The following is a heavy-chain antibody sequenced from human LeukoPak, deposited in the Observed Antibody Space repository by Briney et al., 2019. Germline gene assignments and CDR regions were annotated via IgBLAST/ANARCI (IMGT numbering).Heavy chain of an antibody. Sequence: PGGSLRLSCAASGFTFSNFWMHWVRQAPGKGLEWVSAISGSGGSTYYADSVKGRFTISRDNSKNTLYLQMNSLRAEDTAVYYCAKVHYDFWSGYYTGVDYWGQGTLVTVSS. CDR1: GFTFSNFW. V-gene: IGHV3-23*01. D-gene: IGHD3-3*01. CDR2: ISGSGGST. CDR3: AKVHYDFWSGYYTGVDY. J-gene: IGHJ4*02.